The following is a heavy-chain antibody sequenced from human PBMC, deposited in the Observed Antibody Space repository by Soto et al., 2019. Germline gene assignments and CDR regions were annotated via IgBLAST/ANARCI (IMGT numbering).Heavy chain of an antibody. CDR2: VQPGDSDT. Sequence: LGESLKISCKVSGYTFTNYWIAWVRQVPGKGLEWMTLVQPGDSDTRYSPSFQGLVTVSADRSISTDYLQWSSLKASDTAIYYCARRNNSGRDFDYGGQGTLVTVSS. J-gene: IGHJ4*02. CDR1: GYTFTNYW. D-gene: IGHD1-1*01. CDR3: ARRNNSGRDFDY. V-gene: IGHV5-51*01.